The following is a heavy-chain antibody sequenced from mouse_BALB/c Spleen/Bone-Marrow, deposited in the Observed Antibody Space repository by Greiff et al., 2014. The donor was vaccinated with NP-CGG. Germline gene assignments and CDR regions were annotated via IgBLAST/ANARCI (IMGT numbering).Heavy chain of an antibody. J-gene: IGHJ4*01. V-gene: IGHV14-3*02. CDR1: GFNIKDTY. CDR2: IDPANGYT. Sequence: EVHLVESGAELVKPGASVELSCTASGFNIKDTYMHWVKQRPEQGLEWIGRIDPANGYTNYAPKFQGKATITADTSSNTAYLQLSSLTSEDTAVYYCASKKNYYAMDYWGQGTSVTVSS. CDR3: ASKKNYYAMDY.